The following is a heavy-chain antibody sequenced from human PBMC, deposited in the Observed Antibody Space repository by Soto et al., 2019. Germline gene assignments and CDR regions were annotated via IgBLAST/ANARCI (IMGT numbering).Heavy chain of an antibody. CDR3: ASLGGGRRDVNYYGMDV. D-gene: IGHD1-1*01. V-gene: IGHV1-18*01. J-gene: IGHJ6*02. CDR1: GYTFTSYG. Sequence: QVQLVQSGAEVKKPGASVKVSCKASGYTFTSYGISWVRQAPGQGLEWMGWISAYNGNTNYAQKLQGRVTMTTDTSTSTAYLERGSLRSDDTAGYYCASLGGGRRDVNYYGMDVWGQGTTVTVSS. CDR2: ISAYNGNT.